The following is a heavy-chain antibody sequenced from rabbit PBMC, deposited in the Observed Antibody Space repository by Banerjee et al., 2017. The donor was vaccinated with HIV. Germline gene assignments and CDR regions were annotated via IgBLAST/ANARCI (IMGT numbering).Heavy chain of an antibody. V-gene: IGHV1S45*01. CDR3: ARGYYTYGDGHFNL. D-gene: IGHD6-1*01. CDR1: GFTLSNYW. J-gene: IGHJ4*01. CDR2: IHAGSSGRT. Sequence: QEQLEESGGDLVKPEGSLTLTCTASGFTLSNYWMNWVRQAPGKGLEWIACIHAGSSGRTYYASWAKGRFTISKTSSTTVTLQMTSLTAADTATYFCARGYYTYGDGHFNLWGPGTLVTVS.